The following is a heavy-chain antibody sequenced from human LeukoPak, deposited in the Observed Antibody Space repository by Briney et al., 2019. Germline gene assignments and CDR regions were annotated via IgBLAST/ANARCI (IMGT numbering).Heavy chain of an antibody. CDR1: GGSFSGYY. D-gene: IGHD3-10*01. Sequence: SETLSLTCAVYGGSFSGYYWGWIRQPPGKGLEWIGEINHSGSTNYNPSLKSRVTISVDTSKNQFSLKLSSVTAADTAVYYCAGRLGFGELSWFDPWGQGTLVTVSS. CDR3: AGRLGFGELSWFDP. V-gene: IGHV4-34*01. CDR2: INHSGST. J-gene: IGHJ5*02.